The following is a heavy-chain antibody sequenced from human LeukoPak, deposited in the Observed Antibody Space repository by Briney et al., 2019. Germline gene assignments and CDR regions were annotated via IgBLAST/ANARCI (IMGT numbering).Heavy chain of an antibody. Sequence: ASVKVSCKASGYTFINYDFSWVRQAPGQGLEWMGWISTYNGNTNYAQKLQGRVTMTRDMSTSTVYMELSSLRSEDTAVYYCARDRYGSGSYYNNPVGYWGQGTLVTVSS. D-gene: IGHD3-10*01. CDR2: ISTYNGNT. V-gene: IGHV1-18*01. J-gene: IGHJ4*02. CDR3: ARDRYGSGSYYNNPVGY. CDR1: GYTFINYD.